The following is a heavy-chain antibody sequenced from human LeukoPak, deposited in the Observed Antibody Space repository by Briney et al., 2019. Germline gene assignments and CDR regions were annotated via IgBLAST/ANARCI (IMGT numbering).Heavy chain of an antibody. D-gene: IGHD3-22*01. CDR2: ISYDGSNK. J-gene: IGHJ4*02. V-gene: IGHV3-30*04. CDR1: GFTFSSYT. Sequence: GGSLRLSCAASGFTFSSYTMHWVRQAPGKGLEWVAVISYDGSNKYYADSVKGRFTISRDNSKNTLYLQMNSLRAEDTAVYYCAKDDYYDTGGYRDWGRGTLVTVSS. CDR3: AKDDYYDTGGYRD.